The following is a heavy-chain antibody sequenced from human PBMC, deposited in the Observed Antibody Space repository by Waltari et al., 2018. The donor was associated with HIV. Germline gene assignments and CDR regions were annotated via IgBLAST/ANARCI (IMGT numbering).Heavy chain of an antibody. Sequence: EVQLLESGRGLVQPGGSLTLSCPASRSTLSSSYMSWVSTIRGSGETFYADSVRGRFTISRDNTENTLYLQMNSLRAEDTAVYYCAKVPTYLNLLTANSLDYWGQGTLVTVSS. D-gene: IGHD3-9*01. CDR2: IRGSGET. CDR3: AKVPTYLNLLTANSLDY. J-gene: IGHJ4*02. CDR1: RSTLSSSY. V-gene: IGHV3-23*01.